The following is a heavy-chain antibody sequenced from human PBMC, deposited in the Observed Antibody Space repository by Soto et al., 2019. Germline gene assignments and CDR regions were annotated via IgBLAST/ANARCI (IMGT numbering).Heavy chain of an antibody. CDR1: GGSISSGGYY. CDR3: ARAILTTVHAFDI. CDR2: IYYSGST. D-gene: IGHD4-17*01. J-gene: IGHJ3*02. V-gene: IGHV4-31*03. Sequence: TLSLTCTVSGGSISSGGYYWSWIRQHPGKGLEWIGYIYYSGSTYYNPSLKSRVTISVDTSKNQFSLKLRSVTAADTAVYYCARAILTTVHAFDIWGQGTMVTVSS.